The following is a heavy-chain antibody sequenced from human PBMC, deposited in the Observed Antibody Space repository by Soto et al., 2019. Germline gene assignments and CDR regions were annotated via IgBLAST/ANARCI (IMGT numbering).Heavy chain of an antibody. Sequence: SVKVSCKASGGTFSSYAISWVRQAPGQGLEWMGGIIPIFGTANYAQKFQGRVTITADESTSTAYMELSSLRSEDTAVYYCAREGPTIFGVVHYYYYGMDVWGQGTTVTVSS. V-gene: IGHV1-69*13. CDR1: GGTFSSYA. CDR3: AREGPTIFGVVHYYYYGMDV. CDR2: IIPIFGTA. D-gene: IGHD3-3*01. J-gene: IGHJ6*02.